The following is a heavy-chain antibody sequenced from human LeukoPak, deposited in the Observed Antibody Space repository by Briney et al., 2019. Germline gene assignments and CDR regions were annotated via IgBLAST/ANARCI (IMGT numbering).Heavy chain of an antibody. CDR1: GVSISSYY. D-gene: IGHD3-16*02. CDR3: AAYDYVWGSYRLGDPNWFDP. CDR2: IYYSGST. V-gene: IGHV4-59*01. J-gene: IGHJ5*02. Sequence: SETLSLTCTVSGVSISSYYWSWIRQPPGKGLEWIGYIYYSGSTDYNPSLKSRVTISVDTSKNQFSLKLSSVTAADTAVYYCAAYDYVWGSYRLGDPNWFDPWGQGTLVTVSS.